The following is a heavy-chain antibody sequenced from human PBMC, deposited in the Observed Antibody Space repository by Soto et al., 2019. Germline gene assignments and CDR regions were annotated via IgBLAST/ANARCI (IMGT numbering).Heavy chain of an antibody. CDR2: INPSGGST. V-gene: IGHV1-46*01. Sequence: QVQLVQSGAEVKKPGASVKVSCKASGYIFTRYYMHWVRQAPGQVLEWMGIINPSGGSTSYTQKFQGRINMTRETATSTVYMDLSSLRSEDTAVYYCARGLLGFGSPYYFDYWGQGTLVTVSS. CDR3: ARGLLGFGSPYYFDY. D-gene: IGHD2-15*01. CDR1: GYIFTRYY. J-gene: IGHJ4*02.